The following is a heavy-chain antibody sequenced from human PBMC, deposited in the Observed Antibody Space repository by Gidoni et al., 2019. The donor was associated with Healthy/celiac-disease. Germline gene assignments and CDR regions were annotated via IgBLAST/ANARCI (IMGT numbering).Heavy chain of an antibody. D-gene: IGHD3-22*01. Sequence: QVQLQQWGAGLLKPSETLSLTCAVYGGSFSGYDWSWIRQPPGKGLEWIGEINHSGSTNYNPSLKSRVTISVDTSKNQFSLKLSSVTAADTAVYYCARGTPRLTYYYDSSGYYYDYWGQGTLVTVSS. V-gene: IGHV4-34*01. J-gene: IGHJ4*02. CDR1: GGSFSGYD. CDR2: INHSGST. CDR3: ARGTPRLTYYYDSSGYYYDY.